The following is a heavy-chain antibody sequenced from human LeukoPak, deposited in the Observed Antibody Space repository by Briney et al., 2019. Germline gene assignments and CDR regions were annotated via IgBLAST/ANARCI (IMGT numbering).Heavy chain of an antibody. CDR1: GFTFSSYS. V-gene: IGHV3-21*01. J-gene: IGHJ4*02. CDR3: ARDESRIAAPNHFDY. CDR2: ISSSSSYV. D-gene: IGHD6-13*01. Sequence: GGSLRLSCAASGFTFSSYSMNWVRQAPGKGLEWVSSISSSSSYVYYADSVKGRFTISRDNAKNSLYLQMNSLRAEDTAVYYCARDESRIAAPNHFDYWGQGTLVTVSS.